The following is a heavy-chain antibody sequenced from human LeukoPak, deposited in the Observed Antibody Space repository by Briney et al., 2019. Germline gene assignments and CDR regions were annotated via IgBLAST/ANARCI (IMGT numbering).Heavy chain of an antibody. V-gene: IGHV1-18*01. CDR2: ISAYNGNT. Sequence: ASVKVSCKASGGTFSSYAISWVRQAPGQGLEWMGWISAYNGNTNYAQKLQGRVTMTTDTSTSTAYMELRSLRSDDTAVYYCARGSNVLRFLEWFGYWGQGTLVTVSS. CDR1: GGTFSSYA. D-gene: IGHD3-3*01. J-gene: IGHJ4*02. CDR3: ARGSNVLRFLEWFGY.